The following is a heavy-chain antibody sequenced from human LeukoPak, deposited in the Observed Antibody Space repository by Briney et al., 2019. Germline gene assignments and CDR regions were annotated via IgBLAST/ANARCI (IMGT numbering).Heavy chain of an antibody. CDR1: GFTFSSYS. CDR3: AREMHYYDSSGYYLGAFDI. J-gene: IGHJ3*02. CDR2: ISSSSSTI. V-gene: IGHV3-48*01. Sequence: PGGSLRLSCAASGFTFSSYSMNWVRQAPGEGLERVSYISSSSSTIYYADSVKGRFTISRDNSKNTLYLQMNSLRAEDTAVYYCAREMHYYDSSGYYLGAFDIWGQGTMVTVSS. D-gene: IGHD3-22*01.